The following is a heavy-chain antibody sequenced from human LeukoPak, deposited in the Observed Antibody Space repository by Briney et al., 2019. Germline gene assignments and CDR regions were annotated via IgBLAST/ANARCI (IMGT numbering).Heavy chain of an antibody. Sequence: SETLSLTCTVSGGSISSYYWNWIRQPPGKGLEWIGYIYYSGSTNYNPSLKSRVTISVDTSKNQFSLKLSSVTAADTAVYYCARSLGGDFDYWGQGTLVTVSS. CDR1: GGSISSYY. CDR3: ARSLGGDFDY. CDR2: IYYSGST. J-gene: IGHJ4*02. D-gene: IGHD3-16*01. V-gene: IGHV4-59*01.